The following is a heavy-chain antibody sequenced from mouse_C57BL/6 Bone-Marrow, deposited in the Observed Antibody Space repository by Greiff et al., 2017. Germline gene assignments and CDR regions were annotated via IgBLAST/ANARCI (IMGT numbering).Heavy chain of an antibody. CDR1: GYTFTSYT. CDR3: ARGQYSNYVFAY. V-gene: IGHV1-4*01. J-gene: IGHJ3*01. D-gene: IGHD2-5*01. Sequence: QVQLQQSGAELARPGASVKMSCKASGYTFTSYTMHWVKQRPGQGLEWIGYINPSSGYTKYNQKFKDKATLTAAKSSSTAYMQLSSLTSEDSAVYYCARGQYSNYVFAYWGQGTLVTVSA. CDR2: INPSSGYT.